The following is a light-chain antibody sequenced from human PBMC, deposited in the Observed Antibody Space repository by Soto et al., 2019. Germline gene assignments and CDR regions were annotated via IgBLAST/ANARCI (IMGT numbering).Light chain of an antibody. CDR2: DVG. V-gene: IGLV2-14*03. Sequence: QSALNQPASVSGSPGQSITISCPGPSSDVGGYNYVSWYQQHPGKAPKLMLYDVGSRPSGVSNRFSGSKSGNTASLTISGLQAENEDAYYCCSYTSSTTWVFGGGTKVTVL. CDR3: CSYTSSTTWV. J-gene: IGLJ3*02. CDR1: SSDVGGYNY.